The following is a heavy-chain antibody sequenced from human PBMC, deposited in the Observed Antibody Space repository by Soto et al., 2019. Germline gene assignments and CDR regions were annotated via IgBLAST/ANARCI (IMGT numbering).Heavy chain of an antibody. CDR2: LYYTGST. D-gene: IGHD3-10*01. V-gene: IGHV4-31*03. J-gene: IGHJ4*02. CDR1: GGSISRGGYY. Sequence: QVQLQESGPGLVKPSQTLSLTCSVSGGSISRGGYYWSWIRQHPGKGLEWIGYLYYTGSTAYNPSLKGRLTLSVDTSKNQFSLKLSSVTAADPAVYYCASFRGWPTDFFDYWGQGTLVAVSS. CDR3: ASFRGWPTDFFDY.